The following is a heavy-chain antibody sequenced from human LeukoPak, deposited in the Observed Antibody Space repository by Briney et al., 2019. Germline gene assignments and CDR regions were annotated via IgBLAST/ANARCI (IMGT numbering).Heavy chain of an antibody. CDR2: ITPILGIA. D-gene: IGHD3-22*01. CDR3: ARERYYDSSGYFFDY. CDR1: GGTFSSYA. J-gene: IGHJ4*02. V-gene: IGHV1-69*04. Sequence: ASVKVSCKASGGTFSSYAISWVRQAPGQGLEWMGRITPILGIANYAQKFQGRVTITADKSTSTAYMELSSLRSEDTAVYYCARERYYDSSGYFFDYWGQGTLVTVSS.